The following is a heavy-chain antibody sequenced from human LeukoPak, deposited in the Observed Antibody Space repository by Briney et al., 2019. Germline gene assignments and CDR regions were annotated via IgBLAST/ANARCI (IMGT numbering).Heavy chain of an antibody. V-gene: IGHV1-18*01. J-gene: IGHJ4*02. Sequence: ASVKVSCKASGYTLTSYGISWVRQAPGQGLEWMGWISAYGHTKLARNLQARVTVTIDTSTTTAYMELRSLSSDDTAVYFCARETASGYSGFDFWGQGTLITVSS. CDR3: ARETASGYSGFDF. CDR1: GYTLTSYG. CDR2: ISAYGHT. D-gene: IGHD3-3*01.